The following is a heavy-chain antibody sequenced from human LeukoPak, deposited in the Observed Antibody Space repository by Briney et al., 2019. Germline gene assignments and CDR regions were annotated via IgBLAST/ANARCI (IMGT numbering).Heavy chain of an antibody. D-gene: IGHD5-18*01. V-gene: IGHV4-34*01. CDR2: INHSGST. CDR1: GGSFSGYY. Sequence: SETLSLTCAVYGGSFSGYYWSWIRQPPGKGLEWIGEINHSGSTNYNPSLKSRVTISVDTSKNQFSLKLSSVTAADTAVYYCARDNPWIQLLNDCWGQGTLVTVSS. CDR3: ARDNPWIQLLNDC. J-gene: IGHJ4*02.